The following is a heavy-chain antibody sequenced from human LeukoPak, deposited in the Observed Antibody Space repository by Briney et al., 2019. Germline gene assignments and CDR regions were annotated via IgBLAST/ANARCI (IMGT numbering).Heavy chain of an antibody. CDR2: IDQEGGEQ. J-gene: IGHJ4*02. D-gene: IGHD3-10*01. Sequence: PGGSLRLSCVVSGFNFSNYWMSWVRQAPGKGLEWVANIDQEGGEQNYVDSVKGRFSISRDNAKTSVYLQMNSLKVEDTAFYYCARSKAGGYWGQGTLATVSS. CDR1: GFNFSNYW. V-gene: IGHV3-7*01. CDR3: ARSKAGGY.